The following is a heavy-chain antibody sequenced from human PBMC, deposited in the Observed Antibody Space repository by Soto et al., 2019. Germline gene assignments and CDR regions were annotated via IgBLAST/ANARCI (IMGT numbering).Heavy chain of an antibody. D-gene: IGHD2-15*01. V-gene: IGHV1-8*01. Sequence: ASVKVSCKASGYTFTSYDINWVRQATGQGLEWMGWMNPNSGNTGYAQKFQGRVTMTRNTSISTAYMELSSLRSEDTAVYYCARGRGYCSGGSCYSGDAFDIWGQGTMVTVSS. J-gene: IGHJ3*02. CDR3: ARGRGYCSGGSCYSGDAFDI. CDR1: GYTFTSYD. CDR2: MNPNSGNT.